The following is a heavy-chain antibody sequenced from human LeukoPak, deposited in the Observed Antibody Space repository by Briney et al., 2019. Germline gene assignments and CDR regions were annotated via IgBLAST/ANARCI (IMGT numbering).Heavy chain of an antibody. Sequence: GASLKISCKGSGYSFTSYWIGWVRPMPGKGLEWMGIIYPGDSDTRFSPSFQGQVTISADKSISTAYLQWSSLKASDTAMYYCARAYCGGDCYLDCWGLDYWGQGTLVTVSS. J-gene: IGHJ4*02. CDR1: GYSFTSYW. CDR2: IYPGDSDT. V-gene: IGHV5-51*01. D-gene: IGHD2-21*02. CDR3: ARAYCGGDCYLDCWGLDY.